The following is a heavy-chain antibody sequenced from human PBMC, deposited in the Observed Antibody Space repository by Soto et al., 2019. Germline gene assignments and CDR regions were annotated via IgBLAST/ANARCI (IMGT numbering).Heavy chain of an antibody. Sequence: ASVKVSCKASGYTFTSYGISWVRQAPGQGLEWMGWISAYNGNTNYAQKLQGRVTMTTDTSTSTAYMELRSLRSDDTAVYYCARDSSSALYYYDSSGYFLDPWGQGTLVT. CDR1: GYTFTSYG. CDR3: ARDSSSALYYYDSSGYFLDP. CDR2: ISAYNGNT. V-gene: IGHV1-18*01. D-gene: IGHD3-22*01. J-gene: IGHJ5*02.